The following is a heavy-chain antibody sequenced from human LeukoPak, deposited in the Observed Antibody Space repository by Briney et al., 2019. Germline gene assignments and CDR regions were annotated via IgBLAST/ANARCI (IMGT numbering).Heavy chain of an antibody. V-gene: IGHV4-34*01. J-gene: IGHJ4*02. CDR3: ARGGDWADY. Sequence: PSETLSLTCAVYGGSFSGYYWSWIRQSPGKGLEWIGEINHGRSASYNPSLKSRVTIPLDTSKNQLSLKLTSVTAADTAVYYCARGGDWADYWGQGTLVTVSS. CDR2: INHGRSA. D-gene: IGHD2-21*02. CDR1: GGSFSGYY.